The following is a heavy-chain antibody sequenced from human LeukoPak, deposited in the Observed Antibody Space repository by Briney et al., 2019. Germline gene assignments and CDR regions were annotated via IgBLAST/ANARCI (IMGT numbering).Heavy chain of an antibody. CDR2: LGSDGRTT. V-gene: IGHV3-33*08. Sequence: GGSLRLSCAASGFTFSTYGTHWVRQAPGKGLEWVAVLGSDGRTTYYADSVKGRFTISRDNAKNSLYLQMNSLRAEDTAVYYCARVDYYDSSGYYAEYFDYWGQGTLVTVSS. CDR1: GFTFSTYG. J-gene: IGHJ4*02. CDR3: ARVDYYDSSGYYAEYFDY. D-gene: IGHD3-22*01.